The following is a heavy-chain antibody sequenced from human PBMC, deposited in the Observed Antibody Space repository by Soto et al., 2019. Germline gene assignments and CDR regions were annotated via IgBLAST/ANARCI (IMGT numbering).Heavy chain of an antibody. CDR1: GYSFTRYW. Sequence: PGESLKISCQGSGYSFTRYWIGWVRQMPGKGLEWMGIIYPGDSDTRYSPSFQGQVTISADKSTSTAYLQWSSLKASDTAMYYCARQYYYASGTPRGWFDPWGQGTLVTVSS. J-gene: IGHJ5*02. D-gene: IGHD3-10*01. CDR2: IYPGDSDT. V-gene: IGHV5-51*01. CDR3: ARQYYYASGTPRGWFDP.